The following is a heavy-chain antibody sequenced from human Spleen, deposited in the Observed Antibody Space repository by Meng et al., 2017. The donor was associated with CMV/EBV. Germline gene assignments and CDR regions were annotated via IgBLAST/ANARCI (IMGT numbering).Heavy chain of an antibody. Sequence: GESLKISCAASGFTFSSYTMNWVRQAPGKGLEWVSVIYSGGSTYYADSVKGRFTISRDNSKNTLYLQMNSLRAEDTAVYYCAASARVSYYYYYGMDVWGQGTTVTVSS. CDR2: IYSGGST. V-gene: IGHV3-53*01. CDR3: AASARVSYYYYYGMDV. D-gene: IGHD6-25*01. CDR1: GFTFSSYT. J-gene: IGHJ6*02.